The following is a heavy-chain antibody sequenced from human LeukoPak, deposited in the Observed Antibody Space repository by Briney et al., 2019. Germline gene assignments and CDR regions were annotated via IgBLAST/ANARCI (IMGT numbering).Heavy chain of an antibody. Sequence: SETLSLTCAVYGGSFSGYYWSWIRQPPGKGLEWIGEINHSGSTNYNPSLKSRVTISVDTSKNQFSLKLSSVTAADTAVYYCARSSSDYYSLQFHHWGQGTLVTVSS. CDR2: INHSGST. D-gene: IGHD3-22*01. J-gene: IGHJ1*01. CDR3: ARSSSDYYSLQFHH. V-gene: IGHV4-34*01. CDR1: GGSFSGYY.